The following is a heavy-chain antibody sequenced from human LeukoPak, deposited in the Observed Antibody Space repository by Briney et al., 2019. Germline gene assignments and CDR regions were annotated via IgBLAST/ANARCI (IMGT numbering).Heavy chain of an antibody. J-gene: IGHJ6*03. D-gene: IGHD2-15*01. CDR3: AREASGFYYMDV. CDR1: GFTFSSYA. V-gene: IGHV4-34*01. Sequence: GSLRLSCAASGFTFSSYAMSWVRQPPGKGLEWIGEINHSGSTNYNPSLKSRVTISVDTSKNQFSLKLSSVTAADTAVYYCAREASGFYYMDVWGKGTTVTVSS. CDR2: INHSGST.